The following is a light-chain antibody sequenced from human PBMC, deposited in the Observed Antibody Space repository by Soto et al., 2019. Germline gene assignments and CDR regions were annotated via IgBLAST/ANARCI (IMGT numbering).Light chain of an antibody. CDR1: EAINTS. CDR3: QQFQDLLT. Sequence: DIRMTQSPSSLSASVGDRVTITCQASEAINTSSTWYQQKPGRAPKLLIYDASKLETGVPSRFSGSGSGTDFTFTISGLEPGDIATYYCQQFQDLLTFGPGTKVEIK. V-gene: IGKV1-33*01. CDR2: DAS. J-gene: IGKJ3*01.